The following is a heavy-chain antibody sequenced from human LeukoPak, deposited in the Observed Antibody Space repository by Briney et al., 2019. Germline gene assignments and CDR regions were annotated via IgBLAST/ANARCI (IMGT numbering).Heavy chain of an antibody. J-gene: IGHJ5*02. CDR3: ARGSWFDP. V-gene: IGHV4-34*01. CDR2: INHSGST. CDR1: AGSFSGYY. Sequence: SETLSLTCAVYAGSFSGYYWSWLRQPPGKGLKWIGEINHSGSTNYNPFLKSRVTISVETSKNQFTLKLSYVAAADTAVYYCARGSWFDPWGQGTLVTVSS.